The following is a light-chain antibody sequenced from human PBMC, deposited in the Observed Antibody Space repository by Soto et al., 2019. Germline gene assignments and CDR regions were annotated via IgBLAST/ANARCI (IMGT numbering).Light chain of an antibody. CDR3: AAWDDSLSVL. CDR2: RNN. Sequence: QSVLTQPPSASGTTGQRVTISCSGSSSNIGSNYVSWYQHLPGTAPKLLIYRNNQRPSGVPDRFSGSKSGTSASLAISGLRSEDEADYYCAAWDDSLSVLFGGGTKVTVL. J-gene: IGLJ2*01. CDR1: SSNIGSNY. V-gene: IGLV1-47*01.